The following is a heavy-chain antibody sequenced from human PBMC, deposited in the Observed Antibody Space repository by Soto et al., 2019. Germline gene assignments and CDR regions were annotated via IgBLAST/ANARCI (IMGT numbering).Heavy chain of an antibody. J-gene: IGHJ6*02. CDR3: AKDIVVVPAAIQTIYYYYGMDV. D-gene: IGHD2-2*01. Sequence: GGSLRLSCAASGFTFSSYAMRWVRQAPGKGLEWVSAISGSGGSTYYADSVKGRFTISRDNSKNTLYLQMNSLRAEDTAVYYCAKDIVVVPAAIQTIYYYYGMDVWGQGTTVTVSS. CDR1: GFTFSSYA. V-gene: IGHV3-23*01. CDR2: ISGSGGST.